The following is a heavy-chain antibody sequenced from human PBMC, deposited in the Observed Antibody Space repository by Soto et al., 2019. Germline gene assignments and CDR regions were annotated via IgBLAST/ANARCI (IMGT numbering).Heavy chain of an antibody. J-gene: IGHJ4*02. D-gene: IGHD2-21*01. CDR1: GGTFSNGA. V-gene: IGHV1-69*01. CDR3: ANERVGEIATGGYFDY. Sequence: QVQLVQSGAEVKRPGSSVKVSCKISGGTFSNGAFSWVRQAPGQGLEWMGGIIPLFGTPSYAQKLQGRVTVTADESSSTVYMELSSRTSEDTVIYYCANERVGEIATGGYFDYWGQGTLVSVSS. CDR2: IIPLFGTP.